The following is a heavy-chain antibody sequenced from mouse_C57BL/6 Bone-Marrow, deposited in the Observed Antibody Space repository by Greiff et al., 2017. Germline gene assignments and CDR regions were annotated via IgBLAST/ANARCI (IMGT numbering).Heavy chain of an antibody. CDR2: ITHSGET. CDR1: GFPITSGYY. CDR3: AGATTYAMDY. D-gene: IGHD1-1*01. Sequence: VKLQESGPGLVKPSQSLFLTCSITGFPITSGYYWIWIRQSPGKPLEWMGYITHSGETFYNPSLQSPISITRETSKNQFFLQLNSVTTEDTAMYYCAGATTYAMDYWGQGTSVTVSS. J-gene: IGHJ4*01. V-gene: IGHV12-3*01.